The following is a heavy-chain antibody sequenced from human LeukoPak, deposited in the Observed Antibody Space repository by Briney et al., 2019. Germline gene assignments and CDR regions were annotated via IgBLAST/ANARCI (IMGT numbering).Heavy chain of an antibody. J-gene: IGHJ4*02. CDR1: GASVSSGSYC. V-gene: IGHV4-61*01. Sequence: SETLSLTCSVSGASVSSGSYCWSWIRQPPGKGLEWIGYICHSGSTNYNPSLKSRVTISLDTSKNQFSLRLSSVTAADAAVYYCASRHGDSGSSNCWGQGALVTVSS. CDR2: ICHSGST. D-gene: IGHD3-10*01. CDR3: ASRHGDSGSSNC.